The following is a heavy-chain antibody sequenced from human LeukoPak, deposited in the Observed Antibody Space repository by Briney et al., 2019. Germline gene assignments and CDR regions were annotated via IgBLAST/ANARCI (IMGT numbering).Heavy chain of an antibody. CDR1: GGSFSGYY. CDR3: ARLGGYNWNWARYYFDY. V-gene: IGHV4-39*01. Sequence: PSETLSLTCAVYGGSFSGYYWGWIRQPPGKGLEWIGSIYYSGSTYYNPSLKSRVTISVDTSKNQFSLKLSSVTAADTAVYYCARLGGYNWNWARYYFDYWGQGTLVTVSS. CDR2: IYYSGST. J-gene: IGHJ4*02. D-gene: IGHD1-7*01.